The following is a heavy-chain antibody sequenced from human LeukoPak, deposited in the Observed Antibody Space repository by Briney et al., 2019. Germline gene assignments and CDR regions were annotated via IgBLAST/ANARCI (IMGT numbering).Heavy chain of an antibody. CDR2: INPSGGST. D-gene: IGHD1-26*01. V-gene: IGHV1-46*01. CDR1: GYTFTSYY. J-gene: IGHJ4*02. Sequence: GASVKVSCKASGYTFTSYYMHWVRQAPGQGLEWMGIINPSGGSTSYAQKFQGRVTMTRDMSTSTVYMELSSLRSEDTAVYYCARDRLQVGASYYSFDYWGQGTLVTVSS. CDR3: ARDRLQVGASYYSFDY.